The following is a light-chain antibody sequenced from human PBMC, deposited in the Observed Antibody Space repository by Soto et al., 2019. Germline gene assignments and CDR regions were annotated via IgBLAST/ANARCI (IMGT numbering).Light chain of an antibody. CDR2: AAS. V-gene: IGKV3D-15*01. Sequence: EIVMTQSPSTLSVSPGERVTLSCRTSQTINSNLAWYQQRPGKAPRPLIYAASTRATGIPPRFSGNGFGTDFKLTISSLQSEYCAVYYGQQYSDWRLTFGGGTKVEIK. J-gene: IGKJ4*01. CDR1: QTINSN. CDR3: QQYSDWRLT.